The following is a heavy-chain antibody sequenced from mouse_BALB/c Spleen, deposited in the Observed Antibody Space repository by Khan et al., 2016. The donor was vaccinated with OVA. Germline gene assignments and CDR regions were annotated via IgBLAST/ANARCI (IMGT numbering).Heavy chain of an antibody. Sequence: EVQLQESGPGLVKPSQSLSLTCTVTGYSITSDYAWNWIRQFPGNKLEWMGYISYSGNTKYKPSLKSRISVSRDTSKNQFFLQLNSVTTEDTATYYCARVDGGYFDYWGQGTTLTVSS. CDR1: GYSITSDYA. CDR3: ARVDGGYFDY. D-gene: IGHD2-3*01. V-gene: IGHV3-2*02. J-gene: IGHJ2*01. CDR2: ISYSGNT.